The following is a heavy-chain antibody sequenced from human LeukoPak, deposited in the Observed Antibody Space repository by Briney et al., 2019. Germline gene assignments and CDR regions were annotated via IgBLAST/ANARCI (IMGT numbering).Heavy chain of an antibody. CDR3: ARDPPVYGDYLNYYYMDV. V-gene: IGHV1-69*05. CDR2: IIPIFGTA. Sequence: SVKVSCKASGYTFTSYDINWVRQAPGQGLGWMGRIIPIFGTANYAQKFQGRVTITTDESTSTAYMELSSLRSEDTAVYYCARDPPVYGDYLNYYYMDVWGKGTTVTVSS. D-gene: IGHD4-17*01. J-gene: IGHJ6*03. CDR1: GYTFTSYD.